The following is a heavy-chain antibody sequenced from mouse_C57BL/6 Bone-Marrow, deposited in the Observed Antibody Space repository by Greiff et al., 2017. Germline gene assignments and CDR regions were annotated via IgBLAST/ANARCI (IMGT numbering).Heavy chain of an antibody. J-gene: IGHJ4*01. D-gene: IGHD1-1*02. V-gene: IGHV1-55*01. CDR1: GYTFPSYW. CDR2: IYPGSGST. CDR3: ARKAWLLWGTMDY. Sequence: QVQLQQPGAELVKPGASVKMSCKASGYTFPSYWITWVKQRPGQGLEWIGVIYPGSGSTNYNEKFKSKATLPLAQSSSTSYMQLSSLTSEDSAVDYCARKAWLLWGTMDYWGQGTSVTVSS.